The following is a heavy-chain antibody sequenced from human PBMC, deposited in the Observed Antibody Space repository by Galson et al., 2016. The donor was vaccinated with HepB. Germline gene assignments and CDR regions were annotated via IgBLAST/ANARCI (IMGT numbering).Heavy chain of an antibody. CDR2: ISNTGHST. CDR1: GFTFSKFD. CDR3: AKEFVATGGVVGDY. D-gene: IGHD2-8*02. Sequence: SLRLSCAVSGFTFSKFDLTWVRQAPGKGLEWVSTISNTGHSTYYADSVKGRFTISRDNSKNTLYLQMNSLRVEDTALYYCAKEFVATGGVVGDYWGQGTLVTVSS. J-gene: IGHJ4*02. V-gene: IGHV3-23*01.